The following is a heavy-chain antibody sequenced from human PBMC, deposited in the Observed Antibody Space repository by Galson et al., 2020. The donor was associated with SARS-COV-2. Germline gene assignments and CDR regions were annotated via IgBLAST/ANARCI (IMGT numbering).Heavy chain of an antibody. Sequence: ASVKVSCKASGYTFTSYDINWVRQATGQGLEWMGWMNPNSGNTGYAQKFQGRVTMTRNTSISTAYMELSSLRSEDTAVYYCARRGRRYCSGVCWFDPWGQGTLVTVSS. V-gene: IGHV1-8*01. CDR3: ARRGRRYCSGVCWFDP. CDR1: GYTFTSYD. D-gene: IGHD2-15*01. CDR2: MNPNSGNT. J-gene: IGHJ5*02.